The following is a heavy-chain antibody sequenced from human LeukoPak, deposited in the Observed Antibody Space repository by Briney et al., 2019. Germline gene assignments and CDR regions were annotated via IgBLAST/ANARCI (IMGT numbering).Heavy chain of an antibody. CDR3: ARNGYSSGWYASNYFDY. Sequence: PGGSLRLSCAASGFSFITYAMHWVRQAPGKGLEWVAFIRYDRSYKYYADSVKGRFTISRDNSKNTLYLQMNSLRAEDTAVYYCARNGYSSGWYASNYFDYWGQGTLVTVSS. J-gene: IGHJ4*02. CDR2: IRYDRSYK. CDR1: GFSFITYA. V-gene: IGHV3-30*02. D-gene: IGHD6-19*01.